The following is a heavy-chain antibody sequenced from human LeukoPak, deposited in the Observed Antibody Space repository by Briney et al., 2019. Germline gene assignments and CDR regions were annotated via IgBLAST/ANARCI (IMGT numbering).Heavy chain of an antibody. V-gene: IGHV1-8*01. D-gene: IGHD3-3*01. Sequence: ASVKVSCKASGYTFTSYDINWVRQATGRGLEWMGWMNPNSGNTGYAQKFQGRVTMTRNTPISTAYMELSSLRSEDTAVYYCARLHYDFWSGPNWFDPWGQGTLVTVSS. CDR2: MNPNSGNT. J-gene: IGHJ5*02. CDR3: ARLHYDFWSGPNWFDP. CDR1: GYTFTSYD.